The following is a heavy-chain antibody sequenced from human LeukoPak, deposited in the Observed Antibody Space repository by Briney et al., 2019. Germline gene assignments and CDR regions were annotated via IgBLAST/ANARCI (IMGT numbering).Heavy chain of an antibody. CDR1: GFTFGSYG. V-gene: IGHV3-33*06. D-gene: IGHD3-16*01. J-gene: IGHJ4*02. Sequence: PGGSLRLSCAASGFTFGSYGMHWVRQAPGKGLEGVAVMWYDGSNKYYVDSVKGRFTISRDNFKNTLYLQMNSLTAEDTAVYYCAKDAGVSGSSLDYWGQGTLVTVSS. CDR2: MWYDGSNK. CDR3: AKDAGVSGSSLDY.